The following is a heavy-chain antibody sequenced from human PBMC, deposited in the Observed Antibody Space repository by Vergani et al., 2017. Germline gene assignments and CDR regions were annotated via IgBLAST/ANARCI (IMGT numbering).Heavy chain of an antibody. Sequence: EVHLVESGGGLVQPGGSLRLSCAASGFIFSSYSMNWVRQAPGKGLEWVSYISSSSSTIYYADSVKGRFTISRDNAKNSLYLQMNSLRAEDTAVYYCARFPLTSVETSHEYFSYCMDVWGQGTPVTVSS. D-gene: IGHD4-23*01. CDR1: GFIFSSYS. V-gene: IGHV3-48*01. CDR2: ISSSSSTI. CDR3: ARFPLTSVETSHEYFSYCMDV. J-gene: IGHJ6*02.